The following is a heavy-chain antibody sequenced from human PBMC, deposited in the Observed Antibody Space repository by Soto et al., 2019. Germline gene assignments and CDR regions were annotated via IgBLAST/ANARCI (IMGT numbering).Heavy chain of an antibody. CDR1: GFTVSSNY. CDR3: ARGYYGSGSNEDY. D-gene: IGHD3-10*01. V-gene: IGHV3-66*01. Sequence: EVQLVESGGGLVQPGGSLRLSCAASGFTVSSNYMSWVRQAPGKGLEWVSVIYSGGSTYYADSVKGRFTISRDNSKNTLYLQMNSLRAEDTAVYYCARGYYGSGSNEDYWGQGTLVTVSS. CDR2: IYSGGST. J-gene: IGHJ4*02.